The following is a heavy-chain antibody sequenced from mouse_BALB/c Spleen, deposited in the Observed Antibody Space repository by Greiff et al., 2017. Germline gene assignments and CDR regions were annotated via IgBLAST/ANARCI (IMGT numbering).Heavy chain of an antibody. CDR1: GYAFSSYW. V-gene: IGHV1-80*01. Sequence: QVQLQQSGAELVRPGSSVTISCKASGYAFSSYWMNWVKQRPGQGLEWIGQIYPGDGDTNYNGKFKGKATLTADKSSSTAYMQLSSLTSEDSAVYFCARGRGNCYAMDYWGQGTSVTVSS. J-gene: IGHJ4*01. CDR2: IYPGDGDT. CDR3: ARGRGNCYAMDY. D-gene: IGHD2-1*01.